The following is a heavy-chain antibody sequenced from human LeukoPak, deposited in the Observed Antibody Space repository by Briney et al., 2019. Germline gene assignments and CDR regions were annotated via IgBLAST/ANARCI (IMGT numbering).Heavy chain of an antibody. CDR3: ANLAYCGGDCPRPPFDY. CDR1: GFTFSSYA. D-gene: IGHD2-21*02. Sequence: PGGSLRLSCAASGFTFSSYAMHWVRQAPGKGLEWVAVISYDGSNKYYADSVKGRFTISRDNSKNTLYLQMNSLRAEDTAVYYCANLAYCGGDCPRPPFDYWGQGTLVTVSS. CDR2: ISYDGSNK. J-gene: IGHJ4*02. V-gene: IGHV3-30-3*01.